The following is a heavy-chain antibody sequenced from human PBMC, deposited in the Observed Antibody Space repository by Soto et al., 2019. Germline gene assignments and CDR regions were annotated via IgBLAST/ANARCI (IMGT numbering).Heavy chain of an antibody. CDR2: INAGNGNT. D-gene: IGHD1-7*01. CDR1: GYTFTSYA. Sequence: QVQLVQSGAEVKKPGASVKVSCKASGYTFTSYAMHWVRQAPGQRLEWMGWINAGNGNTKYSQKFQSRITITRDTSASTAYMELSSLRSEDTAVYYCAREDWNYNNWFDPWGQGTLVTVFS. J-gene: IGHJ5*02. CDR3: AREDWNYNNWFDP. V-gene: IGHV1-3*01.